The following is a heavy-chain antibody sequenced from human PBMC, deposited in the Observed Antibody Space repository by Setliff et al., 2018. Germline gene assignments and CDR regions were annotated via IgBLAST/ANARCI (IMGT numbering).Heavy chain of an antibody. V-gene: IGHV3-33*08. CDR3: ARVRRERQQQGYFDY. CDR1: GFTFSTYR. CDR2: IWDDGGNK. Sequence: GGSLRLSCAASGFTFSTYRMHWVRQAPGKGLEWVAVIWDDGGNKFHADSVKGRFTISRDNSKNTLYLQMNSLRPEDTAVCYCARVRRERQQQGYFDYWGQGTLVTVSS. D-gene: IGHD6-13*01. J-gene: IGHJ4*02.